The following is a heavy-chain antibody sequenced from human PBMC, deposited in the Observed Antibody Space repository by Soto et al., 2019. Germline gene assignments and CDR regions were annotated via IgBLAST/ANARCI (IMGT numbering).Heavy chain of an antibody. CDR1: GFTFSSYW. Sequence: QPGGSLRLSCAASGFTFSSYWMSWVRQAPGKGLEWVANIKQDGSEKYYVDSVKGRSTISRDNAENSLYLQMNSLRAEDTAVYYCARANHEYYFDYWGQGTLVTVSS. V-gene: IGHV3-7*03. CDR3: ARANHEYYFDY. J-gene: IGHJ4*02. D-gene: IGHD7-27*01. CDR2: IKQDGSEK.